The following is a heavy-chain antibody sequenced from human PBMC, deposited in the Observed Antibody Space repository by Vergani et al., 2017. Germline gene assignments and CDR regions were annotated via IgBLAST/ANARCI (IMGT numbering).Heavy chain of an antibody. CDR2: IYYSGST. CDR1: GGSISSYY. D-gene: IGHD2-2*01. V-gene: IGHV4-59*01. CDR3: ARGVGVVPAARALHYYYMDV. J-gene: IGHJ6*03. Sequence: QVQLQESGPGLVKPSETLSLTCTVSGGSISSYYWSWIRQPPGKGLEWIGYIYYSGSTNYNPSLKSRVTISVDTSKNPFSLKLSSVTAADTAVYYCARGVGVVPAARALHYYYMDVWGKGTTVTVSS.